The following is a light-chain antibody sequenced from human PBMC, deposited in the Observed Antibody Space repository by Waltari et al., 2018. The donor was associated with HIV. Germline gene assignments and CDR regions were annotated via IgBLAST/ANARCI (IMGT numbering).Light chain of an antibody. CDR1: QTVSGS. V-gene: IGKV3-11*01. CDR2: DVS. J-gene: IGKJ2*01. Sequence: VLTQSPDTLSLSPGERATLSCWAIQTVSGSLAWYQHRPGQPPKLVLYDVSKRATDIPSRFSGSGSGTDFTLTISSLQPDDFAVYYCHHRDNWPLHTVGQGTKLEI. CDR3: HHRDNWPLHT.